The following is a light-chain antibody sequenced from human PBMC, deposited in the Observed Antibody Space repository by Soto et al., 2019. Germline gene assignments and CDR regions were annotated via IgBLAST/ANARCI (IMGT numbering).Light chain of an antibody. J-gene: IGLJ1*01. CDR3: AAWDDSLNGSFV. Sequence: QSVLTQPPSASGTPGQRVTISCSGSSSNIGSNYVYWYQQLPGTAPKLLIYRDNQRPSGVPDRFSGSKSGTSASLAISGLRSEDEADYYCAAWDDSLNGSFVFGTGTKVTV. CDR2: RDN. CDR1: SSNIGSNY. V-gene: IGLV1-47*01.